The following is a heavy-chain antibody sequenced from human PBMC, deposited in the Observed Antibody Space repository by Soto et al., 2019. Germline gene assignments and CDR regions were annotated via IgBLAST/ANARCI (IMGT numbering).Heavy chain of an antibody. J-gene: IGHJ4*02. CDR3: ARSFNDWTTYFDY. CDR2: LYTGGSA. CDR1: GFSVTDHY. D-gene: IGHD3-9*01. V-gene: IGHV3-53*01. Sequence: GGSLRLSCAASGFSVTDHYMTWVRQAPGKGLEWVSVLYTGGSAYYGDSVKGRFTISRDSSTNTLYLQMDSLKVGDTAFYFCARSFNDWTTYFDYWSEGTLVTVSS.